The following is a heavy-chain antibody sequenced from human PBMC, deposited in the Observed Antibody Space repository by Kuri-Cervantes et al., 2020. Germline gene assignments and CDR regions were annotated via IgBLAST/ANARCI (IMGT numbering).Heavy chain of an antibody. CDR2: ISAYSGKT. CDR3: ARDSSGWYPRYYFDY. D-gene: IGHD6-19*01. V-gene: IGHV1-18*01. CDR1: GYIFTDYG. J-gene: IGHJ4*02. Sequence: ASVKVSCKASGYIFTDYGITWVRQAPGQGLEWVGWISAYSGKTNYAQKVQGRVSMTTDTSTTTAYMELRSLRSDDTAVYYCARDSSGWYPRYYFDYWGQGTLVTVSS.